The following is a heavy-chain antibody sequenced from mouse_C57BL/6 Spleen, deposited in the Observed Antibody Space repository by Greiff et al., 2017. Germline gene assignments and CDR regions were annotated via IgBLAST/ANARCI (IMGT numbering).Heavy chain of an antibody. V-gene: IGHV1-5*01. CDR2: IYPGNSDT. D-gene: IGHD1-1*01. CDR3: TRSYYGSSQDFDY. CDR1: GYTFTSYW. Sequence: EVQLQQSGTVLARPGASVKMSCKTSGYTFTSYWMHWVKQRPGQGLEWIGAIYPGNSDTSYNQKFKGTAKLPAVTSASTAYMELSSLTNEDSAVYYCTRSYYGSSQDFDYWGQGTTLTVSS. J-gene: IGHJ2*01.